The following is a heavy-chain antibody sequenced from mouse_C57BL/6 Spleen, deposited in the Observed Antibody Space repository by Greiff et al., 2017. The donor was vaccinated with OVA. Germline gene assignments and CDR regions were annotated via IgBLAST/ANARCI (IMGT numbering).Heavy chain of an antibody. V-gene: IGHV1-26*01. CDR3: ARGYGNYEDYFDY. J-gene: IGHJ2*01. D-gene: IGHD2-1*01. CDR2: INPNNGGT. CDR1: GYTFTDYY. Sequence: VQLQQSGPELVKPGASVKISCKASGYTFTDYYMNWVEQSHGKSLEWIGDINPNNGGTSYNQKFKGKATLTVDKSSSTAYMELRSLTSEDSAVYYCARGYGNYEDYFDYWGQGTTLTVSS.